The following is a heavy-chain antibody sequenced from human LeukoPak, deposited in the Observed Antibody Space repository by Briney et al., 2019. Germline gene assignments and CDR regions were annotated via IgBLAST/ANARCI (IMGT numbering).Heavy chain of an antibody. CDR3: AREGCTGGTCYSPPY. Sequence: ASVKVSCKASGYTFTDYYMHWVRQAAGQGLEWMGRINPNSGGTDYAQKFQGRVTMTRDASISTGYMELSRLRSDDTAVYYCAREGCTGGTCYSPPYWGQGTLVTVSS. V-gene: IGHV1-2*02. D-gene: IGHD2-15*01. CDR1: GYTFTDYY. J-gene: IGHJ4*02. CDR2: INPNSGGT.